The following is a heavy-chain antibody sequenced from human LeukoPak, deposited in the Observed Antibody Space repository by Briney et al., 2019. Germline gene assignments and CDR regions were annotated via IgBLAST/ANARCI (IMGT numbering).Heavy chain of an antibody. Sequence: PGGSLRLSCAASGFTFDDYGMSWVRQAPGKGLEWVSGINWNGGSTGYADSVKGRFTISRDNAKNSLYLQMNSLRAEDTAVYYCASGKGSSWYYFDYWGQGTLVTVSS. CDR2: INWNGGST. J-gene: IGHJ4*02. V-gene: IGHV3-20*04. CDR1: GFTFDDYG. D-gene: IGHD6-13*01. CDR3: ASGKGSSWYYFDY.